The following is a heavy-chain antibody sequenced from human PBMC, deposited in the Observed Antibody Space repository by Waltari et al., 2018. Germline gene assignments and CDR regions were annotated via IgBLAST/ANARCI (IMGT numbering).Heavy chain of an antibody. CDR1: GGSISSHY. Sequence: QVQLQESGPGLVKPSETLSLTCTVSGGSISSHYWSWIRQPPGKGLEWIGYIYYSGSTNYNPSLKSRVTISVDTSKNQFSLKLSSVTAADTAVYYCARDFDYYDSSGYYPWGQGTLVTVSS. CDR2: IYYSGST. CDR3: ARDFDYYDSSGYYP. J-gene: IGHJ5*02. V-gene: IGHV4-59*11. D-gene: IGHD3-22*01.